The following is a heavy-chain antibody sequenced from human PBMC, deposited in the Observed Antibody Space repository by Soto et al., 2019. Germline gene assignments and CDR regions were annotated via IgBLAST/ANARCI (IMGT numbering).Heavy chain of an antibody. V-gene: IGHV4-4*07. CDR1: GVSIRSFY. CDR3: ARHKKGASSGYSAFDI. Sequence: PSETLSLTCTVSGVSIRSFYWSWVRQSADKGLEWIGRIYSSGSTNYNPSLESRVTMSVDMSKNQFSLKLSSVTAADTAVYYCARHKKGASSGYSAFDIWGQGTMVTVSS. CDR2: IYSSGST. J-gene: IGHJ3*02. D-gene: IGHD3-22*01.